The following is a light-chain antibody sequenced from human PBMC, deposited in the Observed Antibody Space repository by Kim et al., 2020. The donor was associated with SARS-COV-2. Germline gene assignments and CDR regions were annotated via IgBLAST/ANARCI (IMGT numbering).Light chain of an antibody. J-gene: IGKJ1*01. CDR1: QSIISY. Sequence: ASVGDRVTITGRASQSIISYLNWYQQKPGKAPKLLIYAASSLQSGVPSRFSGSGSGTDFTLTISSLQPEDFATYYCQQSYSTPQTFGQGTKVDIK. CDR3: QQSYSTPQT. V-gene: IGKV1-39*01. CDR2: AAS.